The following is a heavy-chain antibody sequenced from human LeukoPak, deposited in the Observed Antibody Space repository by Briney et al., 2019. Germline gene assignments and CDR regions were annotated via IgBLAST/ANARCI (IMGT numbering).Heavy chain of an antibody. Sequence: TGGSLRLSCAASGFTFSSYEMNWVRQAPGKGLEWVSYISSSGSTIYYADSVKGRFTISRDNAKNSLYLQMNSLRAEDTAVYYCARDDYGDDADDAFDIWAKGQWSPSLQ. CDR1: GFTFSSYE. J-gene: IGHJ3*02. V-gene: IGHV3-48*03. CDR2: ISSSGSTI. D-gene: IGHD4-17*01. CDR3: ARDDYGDDADDAFDI.